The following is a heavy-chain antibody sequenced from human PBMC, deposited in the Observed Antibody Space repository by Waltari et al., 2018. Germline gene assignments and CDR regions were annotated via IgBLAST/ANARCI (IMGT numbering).Heavy chain of an antibody. J-gene: IGHJ4*02. CDR1: GFPFSSHW. CDR3: VRDSSGTY. CDR2: INSDGSST. V-gene: IGHV3-74*01. Sequence: EVQLVESGGGLVQPGGSLRLCCAAPGFPFSSHWVYWVRKMPGKGLVWVSGINSDGSSTSYADSVKGRVTISRDNAKNTLYLQMNSLRAEDTAVYYCVRDSSGTYWGQGTQVTVSS. D-gene: IGHD3-22*01.